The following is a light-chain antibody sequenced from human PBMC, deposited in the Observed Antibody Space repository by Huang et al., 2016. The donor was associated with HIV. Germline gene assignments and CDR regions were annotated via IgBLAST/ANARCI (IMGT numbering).Light chain of an antibody. CDR3: QYGET. V-gene: IGKV1-5*03. J-gene: IGKJ1*01. Sequence: DIQMTQSPSTLSAFVGDRLTTTCRASQNISSWLAWYQQKPGNAPKLLIYKISSLESGGPSRFGGSGTGTEFNLTISSLQPDDIGTYYCQYGETFGQGTKVEIK. CDR1: QNISSW. CDR2: KIS.